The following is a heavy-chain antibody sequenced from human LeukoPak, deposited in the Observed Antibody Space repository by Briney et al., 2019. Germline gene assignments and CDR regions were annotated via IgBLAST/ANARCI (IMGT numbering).Heavy chain of an antibody. D-gene: IGHD3-3*01. J-gene: IGHJ4*02. V-gene: IGHV1-46*01. CDR1: GCTFISYY. CDR2: INPSSGST. Sequence: ASVKVSCKASGCTFISYYMYWVRQAPGQGLEWMGIINPSSGSTTYAQKFQGRVTVTRDTSTSTVYMELSSLRSEDTAVYYCARDEYDGDYWGQGTLVTVSS. CDR3: ARDEYDGDY.